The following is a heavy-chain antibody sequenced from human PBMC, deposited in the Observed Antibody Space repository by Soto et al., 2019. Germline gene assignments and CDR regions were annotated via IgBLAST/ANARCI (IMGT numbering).Heavy chain of an antibody. CDR3: ARGLSDDYVFDY. CDR2: IWYDGSNK. V-gene: IGHV3-33*01. Sequence: QVQLVESGGGVVQPVRSLRLSCAASGFTFSSYGMHWVRQAPGKGLEWVAVIWYDGSNKYYADSVKGRFTISRDNSKNTLYLQMNSLRAEDTAVYYCARGLSDDYVFDYWGQGTLVTVSS. CDR1: GFTFSSYG. J-gene: IGHJ4*02. D-gene: IGHD4-17*01.